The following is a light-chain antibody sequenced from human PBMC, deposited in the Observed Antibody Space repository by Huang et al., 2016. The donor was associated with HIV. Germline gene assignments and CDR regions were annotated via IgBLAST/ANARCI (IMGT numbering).Light chain of an antibody. CDR1: QSSSTY. CDR2: AAS. V-gene: IGKV1-39*01. CDR3: QKSYSPPV. Sequence: DIQMTQSPSSLSASVGDRVTITCRASQSSSTYLNWYQQKPGKAPRLLIYAASSLQSGVPSRFSGSGSGTDFTLTINSLQAEDFATYYCQKSYSPPVFGQGTRLEIK. J-gene: IGKJ5*01.